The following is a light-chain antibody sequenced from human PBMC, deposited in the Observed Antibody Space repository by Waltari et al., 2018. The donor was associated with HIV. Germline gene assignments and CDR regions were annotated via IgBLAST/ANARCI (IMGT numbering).Light chain of an antibody. V-gene: IGLV1-44*01. CDR1: DSNIGSNI. Sequence: QSVVTQPPSVSGTPGQRVTISCSGSDSNIGSNIVSWYQQLPDTAPKLLISRVAPTPSGIPYRFSSPTSGASPSLTIRSPRSDDDGDYTFAAWDDSLNAVLFGGGTKLTVL. J-gene: IGLJ2*01. CDR2: RVA. CDR3: AAWDDSLNAVL.